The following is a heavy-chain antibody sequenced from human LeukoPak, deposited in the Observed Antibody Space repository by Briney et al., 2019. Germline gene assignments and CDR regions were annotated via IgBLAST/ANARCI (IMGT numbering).Heavy chain of an antibody. Sequence: SQTLSLTCAISGDSVSSNSAAWNWIRQSPSRGLEWLGRTYYRSKWYNDYAVSVKSRITINPDTSKNQFSLKLSSVTAADTAVYYCAGRYCSSTSCFETNWFDPWGQGTLVTVSS. CDR2: TYYRSKWYN. V-gene: IGHV6-1*01. CDR1: GDSVSSNSAA. J-gene: IGHJ5*02. D-gene: IGHD2-2*01. CDR3: AGRYCSSTSCFETNWFDP.